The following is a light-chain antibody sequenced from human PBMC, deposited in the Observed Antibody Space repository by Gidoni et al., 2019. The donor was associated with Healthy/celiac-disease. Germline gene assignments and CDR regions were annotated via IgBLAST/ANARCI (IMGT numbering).Light chain of an antibody. Sequence: QSVLPHPPSASGTPGHRVTISCSGSSSNIGSNYVYWSQQPPGTAPKLLTYRNNQRPSGVPDRFSGYKSGTSASLASSGLRSEDEADYYCAAWDDSLSVLFSGGTKLTVL. V-gene: IGLV1-47*01. J-gene: IGLJ3*02. CDR3: AAWDDSLSVL. CDR1: SSNIGSNY. CDR2: RNN.